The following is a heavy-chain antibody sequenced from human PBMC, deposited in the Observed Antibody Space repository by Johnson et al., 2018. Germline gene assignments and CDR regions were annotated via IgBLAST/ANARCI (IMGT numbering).Heavy chain of an antibody. V-gene: IGHV3-30*03. CDR1: GFIVSSYG. Sequence: QVQLVESGGGVVQPGKSLRLSCAASGFIVSSYGIHWVRQAPGKGLEWVAVISYHGSDTHYADSVRGRFIISRDNSKNALSLQMNSLRGEDTAVYYCARDITSHFSDYYALDVWGKGTTVTVSS. CDR2: ISYHGSDT. D-gene: IGHD2/OR15-2a*01. J-gene: IGHJ6*04. CDR3: ARDITSHFSDYYALDV.